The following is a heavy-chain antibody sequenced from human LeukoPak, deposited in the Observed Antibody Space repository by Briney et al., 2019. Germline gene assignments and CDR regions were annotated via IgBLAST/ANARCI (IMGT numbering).Heavy chain of an antibody. CDR1: GFTFSSYS. Sequence: PGGSLRLSCAASGFTFSSYSMNWVRQAPGKGLEWVSSISSSSSYIYYADSVKGRFTISRDNAKNSLYLQMNSLRAEDTAVYYCARANEPLNYYDSSGYSPYYWGQGTLVTASS. CDR2: ISSSSSYI. V-gene: IGHV3-21*01. J-gene: IGHJ4*02. CDR3: ARANEPLNYYDSSGYSPYY. D-gene: IGHD3-22*01.